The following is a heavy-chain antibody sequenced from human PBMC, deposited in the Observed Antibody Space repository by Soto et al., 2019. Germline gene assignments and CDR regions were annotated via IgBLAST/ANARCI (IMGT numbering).Heavy chain of an antibody. Sequence: QVQLVESGGGMVQPGRSLRLSCAASGFTFSSYGMHWVRQAPGKGLEWVAVISYDGSNKYYADSVKGRFTISRDNSKNTLYLQMNSLRAEDTAVYYCSKDSYGSGSYFNYWGQGTLVTVSS. J-gene: IGHJ4*02. CDR3: SKDSYGSGSYFNY. D-gene: IGHD3-10*01. CDR1: GFTFSSYG. CDR2: ISYDGSNK. V-gene: IGHV3-30*18.